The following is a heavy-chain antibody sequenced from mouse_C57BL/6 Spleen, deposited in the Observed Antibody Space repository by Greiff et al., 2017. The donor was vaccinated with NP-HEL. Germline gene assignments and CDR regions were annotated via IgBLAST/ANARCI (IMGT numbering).Heavy chain of an antibody. CDR2: INPYNGDT. J-gene: IGHJ4*01. CDR3: ARGDYDQDAMDY. Sequence: EVKLMESGPELVKPGDSVKISCKASGYSFTGYFMNWVMQSHGKSLEWIGRINPYNGDTFYNQKFKGKATLTVDKSSSTAHMELRSLTSEDSAVYYCARGDYDQDAMDYWGQGTSVTVSS. D-gene: IGHD2-4*01. V-gene: IGHV1-20*01. CDR1: GYSFTGYF.